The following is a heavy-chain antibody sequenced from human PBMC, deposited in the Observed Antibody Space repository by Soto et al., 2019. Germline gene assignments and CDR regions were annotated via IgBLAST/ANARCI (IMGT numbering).Heavy chain of an antibody. CDR1: GGSISSYY. CDR2: IYYSGST. J-gene: IGHJ6*02. CDR3: ARFLRGGYYWVPYYYYYGMDV. V-gene: IGHV4-59*01. Sequence: SETLSLTCTVSGGSISSYYWSWIRQPPGKGLEWIGYIYYSGSTNYNPSLKSRVTISVDTSKNQFSLKLSSVTAADTAVYYCARFLRGGYYWVPYYYYYGMDVWGQGTTVTVSS. D-gene: IGHD3-10*01.